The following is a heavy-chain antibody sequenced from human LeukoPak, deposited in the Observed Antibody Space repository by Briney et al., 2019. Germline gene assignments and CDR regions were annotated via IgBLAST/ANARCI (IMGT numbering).Heavy chain of an antibody. J-gene: IGHJ4*02. CDR2: IQQDGSEK. V-gene: IGHV3-7*04. CDR1: GFTFSDYW. CDR3: ARDRGFSYGIDF. D-gene: IGHD5-18*01. Sequence: GGSLRLSCAASGFTFSDYWMSWVRQAPGKGLEWVANIQQDGSEKYYVDSVKGRFTISRDNAKKSLFLQVSSLRGEDTAVNYCARDRGFSYGIDFWGQGTLVTVSS.